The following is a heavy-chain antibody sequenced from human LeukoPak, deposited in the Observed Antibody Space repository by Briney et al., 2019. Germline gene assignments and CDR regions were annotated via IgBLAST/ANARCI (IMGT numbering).Heavy chain of an antibody. V-gene: IGHV3-30*04. CDR1: GFTFSSYA. Sequence: PGGSLRLSCAASGFTFSSYAMHWVRQAPGKGLEWVAVISYDGSNKYYADSVKGRFTISRDNSKNTLYLQMNSLRAEDTAVYYCAKAFRSGGNDAFDIWGQGTMVTVSS. CDR2: ISYDGSNK. CDR3: AKAFRSGGNDAFDI. D-gene: IGHD3-16*01. J-gene: IGHJ3*02.